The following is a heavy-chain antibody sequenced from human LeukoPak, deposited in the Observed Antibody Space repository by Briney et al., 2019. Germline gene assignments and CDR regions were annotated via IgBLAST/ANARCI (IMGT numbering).Heavy chain of an antibody. J-gene: IGHJ4*02. CDR1: GGSISSRSYY. V-gene: IGHV4-39*01. CDR3: ARLEWRGKGDY. Sequence: KPSDTLSLTCTVSGGSISSRSYYWGWIRQPPGKGLEWIGSINYSGYTYCNPSLKSRVTISVDTSKNQFSLKLSSVTAADTAVYYCARLEWRGKGDYWGQGTLVTVSS. CDR2: INYSGYT. D-gene: IGHD3-3*01.